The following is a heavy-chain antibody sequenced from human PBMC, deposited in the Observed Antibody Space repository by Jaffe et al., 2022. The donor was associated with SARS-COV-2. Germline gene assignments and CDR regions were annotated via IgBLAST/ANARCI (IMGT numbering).Heavy chain of an antibody. CDR2: IKSKTDGGAT. V-gene: IGHV3-15*05. D-gene: IGHD2-8*01. Sequence: EVQLVESGGGSVKPGGSLRLSCAASGFTFNKAWMSWVRQAPGKGLEWVGRIKSKTDGGATDYPAPVKGRFTISRDDSANMVYLQVSSLRAEDTAVYYCTTDLMGTPLPHSYYWGQGALVTVSS. J-gene: IGHJ4*02. CDR1: GFTFNKAW. CDR3: TTDLMGTPLPHSYY.